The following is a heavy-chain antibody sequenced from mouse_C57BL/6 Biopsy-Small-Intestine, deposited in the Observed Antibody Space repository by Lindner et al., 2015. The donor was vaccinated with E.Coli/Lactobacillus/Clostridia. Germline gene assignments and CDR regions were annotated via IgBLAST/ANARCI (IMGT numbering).Heavy chain of an antibody. D-gene: IGHD1-1*01. CDR3: ARGVASPYYFDY. CDR2: MSYSGGT. Sequence: QLQESGPGMVKPSQSLSLTCTVTGYSITSGYDWHWIRHFPGNKLEWMGYMSYSGGTNYNPSLKSRISITHDTSKNHFFLKLNSVTTEDTATYYCARGVASPYYFDYWGQGTTLTVSS. J-gene: IGHJ2*01. CDR1: GYSITSGYD. V-gene: IGHV3-1*01.